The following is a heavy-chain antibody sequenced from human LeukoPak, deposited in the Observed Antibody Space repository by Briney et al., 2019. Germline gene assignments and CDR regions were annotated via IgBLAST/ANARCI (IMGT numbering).Heavy chain of an antibody. D-gene: IGHD2-15*01. J-gene: IGHJ4*02. CDR2: IRHDGSNT. Sequence: PGGSLRLSCGASGFTFNKHGMHWVRQAPGKGLEWVAFIRHDGSNTYYAGSVKGRFTISRDNSKNTVDLQMNSLRTEDTAIYYCSKDINSYCRGDCSDYWGQGTLVIVSS. CDR1: GFTFNKHG. V-gene: IGHV3-30*02. CDR3: SKDINSYCRGDCSDY.